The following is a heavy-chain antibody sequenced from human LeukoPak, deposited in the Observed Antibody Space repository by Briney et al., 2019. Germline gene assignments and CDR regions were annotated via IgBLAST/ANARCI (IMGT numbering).Heavy chain of an antibody. D-gene: IGHD3-10*01. Sequence: GGSLRLSCAASGLTFSSYEMNWVRQAPGKGLEWLSYISSSGSTIYYADSVKGRFTISRDNAKNSLYLQMDSLRAEDTAVYYCAKDRGPRVMFDAFDVWGQGTMVTVSS. CDR2: ISSSGSTI. CDR1: GLTFSSYE. J-gene: IGHJ3*01. CDR3: AKDRGPRVMFDAFDV. V-gene: IGHV3-48*03.